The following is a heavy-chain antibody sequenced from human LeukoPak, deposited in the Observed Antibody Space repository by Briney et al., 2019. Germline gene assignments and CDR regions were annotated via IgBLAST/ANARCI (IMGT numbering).Heavy chain of an antibody. CDR3: AKVLIVVVPAATEEPLFDY. V-gene: IGHV3-30*02. J-gene: IGHJ4*02. CDR1: GFTFSSYG. Sequence: PGGAVRLSCAASGFTFSSYGMHWVRQAPGKGLAWVASIRYDGSNKYYADSVKGRFTISRDNSKNTLYLQMNSLRAEDTAVYYCAKVLIVVVPAATEEPLFDYWGQGTLVTVSS. D-gene: IGHD2-2*01. CDR2: IRYDGSNK.